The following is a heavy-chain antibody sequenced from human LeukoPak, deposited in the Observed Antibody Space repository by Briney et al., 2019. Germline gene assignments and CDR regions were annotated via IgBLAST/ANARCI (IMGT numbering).Heavy chain of an antibody. CDR2: INSDGSST. V-gene: IGHV3-74*01. Sequence: GGSLRLSCAASGFTFSSYWLHWVRQAPGKGLVWVSRINSDGSSTSYADSVKGRFTISRDNAKNTLYLQMNSLRAEDTAVYYCARADPVEYSSSELFDYWGQGTLVTVSS. J-gene: IGHJ4*02. D-gene: IGHD6-6*01. CDR3: ARADPVEYSSSELFDY. CDR1: GFTFSSYW.